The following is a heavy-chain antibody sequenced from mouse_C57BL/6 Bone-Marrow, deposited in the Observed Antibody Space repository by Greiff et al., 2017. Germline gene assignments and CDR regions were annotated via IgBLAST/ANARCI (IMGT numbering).Heavy chain of an antibody. Sequence: VQLQQPGAELVMPGASVKLSCKASGYTFTSYWMHWVKQRPGQGLEWIGEIDPSDSYTNYNQKFKGKSTLTVDKSSSTAYMQLSSLTSGDSAVYYCASTVGASYYFDYWGQGTTLTVSS. J-gene: IGHJ2*01. V-gene: IGHV1-69*01. CDR3: ASTVGASYYFDY. CDR1: GYTFTSYW. CDR2: IDPSDSYT.